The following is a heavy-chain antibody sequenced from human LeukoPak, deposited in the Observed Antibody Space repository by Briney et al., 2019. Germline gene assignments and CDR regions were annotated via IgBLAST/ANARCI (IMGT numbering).Heavy chain of an antibody. J-gene: IGHJ5*02. V-gene: IGHV3-11*01. CDR1: GFTFSDYY. CDR2: ISSSGSTI. D-gene: IGHD4-11*01. CDR3: ARDLPQTTPGFDP. Sequence: GGSLILSCAASGFTFSDYYMSWIRQAPGKGLEWVSYISSSGSTIYYADSVKGRFTISRDNAKKSLYLQMNSLRAEDTAVYYCARDLPQTTPGFDPWGQGTLVTVSS.